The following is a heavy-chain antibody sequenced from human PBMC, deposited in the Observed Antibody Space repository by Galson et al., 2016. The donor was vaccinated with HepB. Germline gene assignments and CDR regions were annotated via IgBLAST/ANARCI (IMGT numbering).Heavy chain of an antibody. V-gene: IGHV1-2*02. CDR2: INPISGAT. D-gene: IGHD3-10*01. CDR1: GYTFTDYY. Sequence: SVKVSCKASGYTFTDYYIHWVRQAPGQGLEWMGGINPISGATKYVQKFQGRVTMTADTSINTAYMELTRVRSEDTAVYYCSRHPKRSGSGSYHSDFDYWGQGTLVTVAS. J-gene: IGHJ4*02. CDR3: SRHPKRSGSGSYHSDFDY.